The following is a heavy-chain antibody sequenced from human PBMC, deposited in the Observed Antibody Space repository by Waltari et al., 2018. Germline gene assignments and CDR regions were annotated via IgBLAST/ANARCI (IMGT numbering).Heavy chain of an antibody. Sequence: EVQLVESGGGLVQPGGSLRLSCAASGFTFSSYAMSWVRQAPGKGLEWVSAISGSGGSTYYADSVKGRFTISRDNSKNTLYLQMNRLRAEDTAVYYCAKRGHDYIWGSYTLQDAFDIWGQGTMVTVSS. V-gene: IGHV3-23*04. D-gene: IGHD3-16*01. J-gene: IGHJ3*02. CDR2: ISGSGGST. CDR1: GFTFSSYA. CDR3: AKRGHDYIWGSYTLQDAFDI.